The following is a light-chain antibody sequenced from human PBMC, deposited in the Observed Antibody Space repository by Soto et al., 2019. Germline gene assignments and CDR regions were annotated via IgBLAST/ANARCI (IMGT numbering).Light chain of an antibody. CDR1: SSDIGTYNY. Sequence: QSALTQPASVSGSPGQSITISCTGTSSDIGTYNYVSWYQHHPGKVPKLMIYDVSNRPSGVSNRFSGSKSGNTASLTISGLQAEDEADYYCDTWDSNTLTWVFGGGTKLTVL. V-gene: IGLV2-14*01. J-gene: IGLJ3*02. CDR2: DVS. CDR3: DTWDSNTLTWV.